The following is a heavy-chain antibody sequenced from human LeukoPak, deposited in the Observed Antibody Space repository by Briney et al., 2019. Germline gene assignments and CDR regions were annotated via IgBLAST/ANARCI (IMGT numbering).Heavy chain of an antibody. CDR1: GHSISSNYY. Sequence: TSETLSLTCAVSGHSISSNYYWGWIRQPPGKGLEWIGSIFHSGSTYYNPSLKSRVTISVDTSKNQFSLKLSSVAAADTAVYYCARCSGSYGAFWFDPWGQGTLVTVSS. CDR2: IFHSGST. D-gene: IGHD1-26*01. V-gene: IGHV4-38-2*01. J-gene: IGHJ5*02. CDR3: ARCSGSYGAFWFDP.